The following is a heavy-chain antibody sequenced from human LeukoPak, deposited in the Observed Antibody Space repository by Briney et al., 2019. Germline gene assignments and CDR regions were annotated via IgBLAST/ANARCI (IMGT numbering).Heavy chain of an antibody. CDR3: AKDRAGSWAIDY. CDR1: GFTFSAYN. V-gene: IGHV3-30*18. J-gene: IGHJ4*02. D-gene: IGHD6-13*01. Sequence: GRSLRLSCAASGFTFSAYNMHWVRQAPGKGLEWVAVISYDGSNKYYADSVKGRFTISRDDSKNTLYLEMNSLNAEDTAVYYCAKDRAGSWAIDYWGQGTLVTVSS. CDR2: ISYDGSNK.